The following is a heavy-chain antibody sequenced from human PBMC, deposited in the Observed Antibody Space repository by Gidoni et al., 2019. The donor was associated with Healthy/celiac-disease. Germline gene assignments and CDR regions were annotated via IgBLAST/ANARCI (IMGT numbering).Heavy chain of an antibody. CDR1: GFTFSSYS. Sequence: EVQLVESGGGLVQPGGSLRLSCAASGFTFSSYSMNWVRQAPGKGLEWVSYISSSSSTIYYADSVKGRFTISRDNVKNSLYLQMNSLRDEDTAVYYCARGGGDYGDYGELGFDPWGQGTLITVSS. V-gene: IGHV3-48*02. CDR2: ISSSSSTI. J-gene: IGHJ5*02. D-gene: IGHD4-17*01. CDR3: ARGGGDYGDYGELGFDP.